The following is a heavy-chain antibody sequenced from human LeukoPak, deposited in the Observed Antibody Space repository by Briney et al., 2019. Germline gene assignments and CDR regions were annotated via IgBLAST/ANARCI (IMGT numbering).Heavy chain of an antibody. CDR2: IIPILGIA. CDR1: GGTFSSYA. Sequence: GASVKVSCKASGGTFSSYAISWVRQAPGQGREWMGRIIPILGIAKYAQKFQGRVTITADKSTSTAYMELSSLRSEDTAVYYCARGEATGYYIAYGMDVWGQGTTVTVSS. CDR3: ARGEATGYYIAYGMDV. D-gene: IGHD3-9*01. V-gene: IGHV1-69*04. J-gene: IGHJ6*02.